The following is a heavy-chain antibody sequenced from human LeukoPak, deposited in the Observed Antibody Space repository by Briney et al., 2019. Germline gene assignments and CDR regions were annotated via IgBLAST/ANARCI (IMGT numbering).Heavy chain of an antibody. J-gene: IGHJ4*02. CDR1: GYSFTSYW. CDR2: IYPGDSDT. Sequence: ESLKISCKGSGYSFTSYWIGWVRQLPGKGLEGMGIIYPGDSDTRYSPSFQGQVTISAHKSISTAYLQWSSLKASDTAMYYGARTASSSWNFDYWGQGTLVTVSS. D-gene: IGHD6-13*01. V-gene: IGHV5-51*01. CDR3: ARTASSSWNFDY.